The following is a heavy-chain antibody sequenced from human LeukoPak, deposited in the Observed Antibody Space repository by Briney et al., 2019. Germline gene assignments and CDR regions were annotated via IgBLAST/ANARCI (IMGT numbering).Heavy chain of an antibody. V-gene: IGHV3-7*01. Sequence: GGSLRLSCAASGFSFNAYWMAWVRQAPGTGLEWVANINPAGSETFHVDPVKGRFSISRDHAKNSVYLQMNSLRAEDTAVYYCATFGLVAALDLWGQGTLVTVSS. D-gene: IGHD5-12*01. J-gene: IGHJ4*02. CDR1: GFSFNAYW. CDR2: INPAGSET. CDR3: ATFGLVAALDL.